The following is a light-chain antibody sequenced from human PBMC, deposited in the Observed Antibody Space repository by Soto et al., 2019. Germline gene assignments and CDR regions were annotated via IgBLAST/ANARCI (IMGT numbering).Light chain of an antibody. J-gene: IGLJ1*01. CDR1: SSNIGGNS. V-gene: IGLV1-51*01. CDR3: GSWDSSLSDYV. Sequence: SGLTQPPSVSAAPGQKVTISCSGSSSNIGGNSVSWYQQLPGTAPKLLIYDDNKRPSGIPDRFSGSKSGTSATLGITGFQTGDEADYYCGSWDSSLSDYVFGTGTKVTV. CDR2: DDN.